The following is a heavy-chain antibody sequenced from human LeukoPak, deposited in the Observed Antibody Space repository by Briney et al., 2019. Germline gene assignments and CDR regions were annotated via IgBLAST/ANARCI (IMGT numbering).Heavy chain of an antibody. CDR1: GGSFSGYY. J-gene: IGHJ4*02. CDR3: ARSQFSGSYYFDY. D-gene: IGHD1-26*01. V-gene: IGHV4-34*01. CDR2: INHSGST. Sequence: SETLSLTCAVYGGSFSGYYWSWIRQPPGKGLEWIGEINHSGSTNYNPSLKSRVTISVDTSKNQFSLKLSSVTAADTAVYYCARSQFSGSYYFDYWGQGTLVTVSS.